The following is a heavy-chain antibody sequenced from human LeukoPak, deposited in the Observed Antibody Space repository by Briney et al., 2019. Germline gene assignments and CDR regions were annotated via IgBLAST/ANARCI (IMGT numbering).Heavy chain of an antibody. J-gene: IGHJ4*02. V-gene: IGHV3-21*01. CDR1: GFTFSDCD. CDR2: ISYRSSHM. Sequence: GGSLRLSCTASGFTFSDCDMNRFRQAPGKGLEWVSSISYRSSHMYYADSVKGRFTISRDNAENSLYLQMNSLRAEDTAVYYCGRAFPPLRTAAAGDYWGRGTLVTVSS. CDR3: GRAFPPLRTAAAGDY. D-gene: IGHD6-13*01.